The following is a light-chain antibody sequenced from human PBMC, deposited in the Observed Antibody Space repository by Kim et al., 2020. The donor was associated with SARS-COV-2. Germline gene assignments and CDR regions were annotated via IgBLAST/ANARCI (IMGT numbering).Light chain of an antibody. J-gene: IGLJ2*01. Sequence: QSVLTQPPSVSGAPGQRVTISCTGSSSNIGAGYDVHWYQQLPGTAPKLLIYGNSNRPSGVPDRFPGSKSGTSSSLAITGLQAEDEADYYCQSYDSSPGGYVVFGGGTQLTVL. CDR1: SSNIGAGYD. V-gene: IGLV1-40*01. CDR3: QSYDSSPGGYVV. CDR2: GNS.